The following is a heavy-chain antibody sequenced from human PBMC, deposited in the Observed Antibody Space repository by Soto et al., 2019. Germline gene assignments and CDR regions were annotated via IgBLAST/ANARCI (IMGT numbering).Heavy chain of an antibody. CDR1: GGSISSYY. D-gene: IGHD4-17*01. CDR2: IYYSGST. Sequence: QVQLQESGPGLVKPSETLSLTCTVSGGSISSYYWSWIRQPPGKGLEWIGYIYYSGSTNYNPSLKSRVTISVDTSKNQFSLKLSSVTAADTAVYYCARHGAYNYGDYGRFEKTYYFDYWGQGTLVTVSS. V-gene: IGHV4-59*08. J-gene: IGHJ4*02. CDR3: ARHGAYNYGDYGRFEKTYYFDY.